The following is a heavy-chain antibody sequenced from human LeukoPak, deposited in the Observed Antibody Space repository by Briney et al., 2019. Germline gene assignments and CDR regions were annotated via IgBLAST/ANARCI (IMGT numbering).Heavy chain of an antibody. J-gene: IGHJ3*02. D-gene: IGHD5-24*01. Sequence: ASVKVSCKASGYTFTSYYMHWVRQAPGQGLEWMGIINPSGGSTSYAQKFQGRVTMTRDTSTSTVYMELSSLRSEDTAVYYCARVMMATIGNDAFDIWGQGTMVTVSS. CDR2: INPSGGST. CDR3: ARVMMATIGNDAFDI. V-gene: IGHV1-46*01. CDR1: GYTFTSYY.